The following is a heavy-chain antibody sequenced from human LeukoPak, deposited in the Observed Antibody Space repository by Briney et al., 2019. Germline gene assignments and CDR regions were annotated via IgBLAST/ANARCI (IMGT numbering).Heavy chain of an antibody. Sequence: GSLRLSCAASGFTFSSYAMSWVRQAPGKGLEWVSAISGSGGSTYYADSVKGRFTISRDNSKNTLYLQMNSLRAEDTAVYYCAKAEVTMTTVTTASDYWGQGTLVTVSP. D-gene: IGHD4-17*01. J-gene: IGHJ4*02. CDR1: GFTFSSYA. V-gene: IGHV3-23*01. CDR3: AKAEVTMTTVTTASDY. CDR2: ISGSGGST.